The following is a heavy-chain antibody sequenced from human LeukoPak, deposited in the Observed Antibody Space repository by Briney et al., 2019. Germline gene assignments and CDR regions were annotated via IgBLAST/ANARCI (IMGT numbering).Heavy chain of an antibody. V-gene: IGHV3-23*01. CDR1: GFTFNNYA. D-gene: IGHD1-20*01. CDR3: AKNVNGGNWYYFDH. J-gene: IGHJ4*02. CDR2: ISGGGVST. Sequence: PGGSLRLSCAASGFTFNNYAVGWVRQAPGKGLEWVSAISGGGVSTYYADSVKGRFTISRDNSKTTLYLQMNSLRAEATAVYYCAKNVNGGNWYYFDHWGQGTLVTVSS.